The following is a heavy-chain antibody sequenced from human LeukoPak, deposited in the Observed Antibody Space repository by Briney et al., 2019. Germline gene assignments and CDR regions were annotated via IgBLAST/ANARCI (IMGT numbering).Heavy chain of an antibody. V-gene: IGHV3-23*01. Sequence: PGGSLRLSCAASGFTFSSYAMSWVRQAPGKGLEWVSAISGSGGSTYYADSVKGRFTISRDNSKNTLYLQMNSLRAEDTAVYYCSKDTIEVAGTTLMDYWGQGTLVSVSS. J-gene: IGHJ4*02. CDR3: SKDTIEVAGTTLMDY. CDR2: ISGSGGST. D-gene: IGHD6-19*01. CDR1: GFTFSSYA.